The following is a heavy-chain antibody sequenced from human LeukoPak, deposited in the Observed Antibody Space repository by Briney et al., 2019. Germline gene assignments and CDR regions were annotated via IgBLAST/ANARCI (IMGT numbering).Heavy chain of an antibody. J-gene: IGHJ4*02. CDR1: GGSISSGSW. CDR3: ARAGGYKVGDY. Sequence: SETLSLTCAVSGGSISSGSWWSWVRQPPGKGLEWIGEIHHHGSTYYNPSLKSRVTMSVDTSKNQFSLKLNSVTAADTAVYYCARAGGYKVGDYRGQGSLVIVSS. D-gene: IGHD5-24*01. CDR2: IHHHGST. V-gene: IGHV4-4*02.